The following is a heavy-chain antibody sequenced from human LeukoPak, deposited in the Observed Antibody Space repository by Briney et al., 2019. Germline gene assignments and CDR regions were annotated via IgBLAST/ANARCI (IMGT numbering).Heavy chain of an antibody. CDR3: ARDSDYYYDSSAWGFDY. D-gene: IGHD3-22*01. Sequence: ASVKVSCKASGYTFSNYGISWVRQAPGQGLEWMGWISAYNGNTNYAQKLQGRVTMTTDTSTSTAYMELRSLRSDDTAVYYCARDSDYYYDSSAWGFDYWGQGTLVTVSS. CDR2: ISAYNGNT. J-gene: IGHJ4*02. V-gene: IGHV1-18*01. CDR1: GYTFSNYG.